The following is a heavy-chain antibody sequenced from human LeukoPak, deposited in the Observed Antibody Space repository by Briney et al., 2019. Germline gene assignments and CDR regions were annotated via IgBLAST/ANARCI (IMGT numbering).Heavy chain of an antibody. CDR3: ARGDDIVVVPAAFDY. CDR2: IYPGDSDT. V-gene: IGHV5-51*01. CDR1: GYSFTSYW. D-gene: IGHD2-2*01. Sequence: GESLKISCKGSGYSFTSYWIGWVRQMPGKGLEWMGIIYPGDSDTRYSPSFQGQVTISADKSISTAYLQWSSLKASDTAMYYCARGDDIVVVPAAFDYWGQRTLVTVSS. J-gene: IGHJ4*02.